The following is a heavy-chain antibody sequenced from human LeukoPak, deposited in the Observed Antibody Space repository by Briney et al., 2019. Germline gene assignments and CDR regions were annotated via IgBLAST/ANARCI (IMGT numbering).Heavy chain of an antibody. CDR3: ARDGCSGGICYSRLDY. J-gene: IGHJ4*02. Sequence: GGSLRLSCAASGFTFSSYAMSWVRQAPGKGLEWVSGILGSGYSTYYANSVKGRFTISRDNSKNTLYLQMNSLRAEDTAVFYCARDGCSGGICYSRLDYWGQGTLVTVSS. V-gene: IGHV3-23*01. D-gene: IGHD2-15*01. CDR2: ILGSGYST. CDR1: GFTFSSYA.